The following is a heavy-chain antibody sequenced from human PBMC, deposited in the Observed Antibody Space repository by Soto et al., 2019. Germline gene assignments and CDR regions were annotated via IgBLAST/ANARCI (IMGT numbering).Heavy chain of an antibody. Sequence: GAAVKVCCKASGGGFGSYSISWVRQAPGQGLEWMGGIIPIFGTANYAQKFQGRVTITADESTSTAYMELSSLRSEDTAVYYCARDRVVRGVVLDYYYYGMDVWGQGTTVTVPS. CDR3: ARDRVVRGVVLDYYYYGMDV. CDR1: GGGFGSYS. CDR2: IIPIFGTA. V-gene: IGHV1-69*13. J-gene: IGHJ6*02. D-gene: IGHD3-10*01.